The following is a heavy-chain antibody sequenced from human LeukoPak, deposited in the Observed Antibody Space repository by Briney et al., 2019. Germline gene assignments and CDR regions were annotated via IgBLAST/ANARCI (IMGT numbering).Heavy chain of an antibody. J-gene: IGHJ4*02. D-gene: IGHD3-9*01. CDR3: ARGDDILTGSDY. V-gene: IGHV3-48*04. Sequence: GGSLRLSCAASGFTFSSSWMHWVRQAPGKGLEWVSYISSSGSTIYYADSVKGRFTISGDNAKNSLYLQMNSLRAEDTAVYYCARGDDILTGSDYWGQGTLVTVSS. CDR1: GFTFSSSW. CDR2: ISSSGSTI.